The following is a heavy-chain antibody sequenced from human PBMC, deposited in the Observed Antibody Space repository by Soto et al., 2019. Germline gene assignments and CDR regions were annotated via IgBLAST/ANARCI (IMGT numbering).Heavy chain of an antibody. CDR2: INTDGSNT. D-gene: IGHD4-17*01. J-gene: IGHJ4*02. CDR1: GVTCTKCW. Sequence: GRSRRLACEVAGVTCTKCWMHWVRKAPGKGLVWVSRINTDGSNTKYADSVKGRFTISRDNAKNSLYLQMNSLRAEDTAVYYCARDLNYGLFDYWGQGTLVTVS. CDR3: ARDLNYGLFDY. V-gene: IGHV3-74*03.